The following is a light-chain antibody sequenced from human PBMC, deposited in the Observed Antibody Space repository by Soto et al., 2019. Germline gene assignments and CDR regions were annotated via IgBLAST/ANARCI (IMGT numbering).Light chain of an antibody. CDR2: GAS. CDR1: QSVGKY. V-gene: IGKV3-15*01. CDR3: QQYNNWPLT. Sequence: EIVLTQSPATLSLSPGERATLSCRASQSVGKYLVWYQQKPGQAPRLLIYGASTRATGIPARFTGSGSGTEFTLTISSLQSEDFAVYYCQQYNNWPLTFGGGTKVDIK. J-gene: IGKJ4*01.